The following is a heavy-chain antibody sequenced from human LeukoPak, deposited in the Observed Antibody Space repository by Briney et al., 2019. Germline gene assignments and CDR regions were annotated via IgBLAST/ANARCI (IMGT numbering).Heavy chain of an antibody. CDR1: GGSISSSSYY. Sequence: SETLSLTCTVSGGSISSSSYYWGWIRQPPGKGLEWIGSIYYSGSTYYNPSLKSRVTISVDTSKNQFSLKLSSVTAADTAVYYCARLSLGGLVGGYWGQGTLVTVSS. J-gene: IGHJ4*02. V-gene: IGHV4-39*01. CDR3: ARLSLGGLVGGY. D-gene: IGHD6-6*01. CDR2: IYYSGST.